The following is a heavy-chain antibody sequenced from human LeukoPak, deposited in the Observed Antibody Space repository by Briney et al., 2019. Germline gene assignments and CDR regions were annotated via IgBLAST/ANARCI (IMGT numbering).Heavy chain of an antibody. CDR1: GFTFSSYA. Sequence: GGSLRLSCAASGFTFSSYAMHWVRQAPGKGLEWVAVISYDGSNKYYADSVKGRFTISRDNSKNTLYLQMNSLRAEDTAVYYCARDSSGYIDYWGQGTLVTVSS. CDR2: ISYDGSNK. V-gene: IGHV3-30-3*01. CDR3: ARDSSGYIDY. D-gene: IGHD3-22*01. J-gene: IGHJ4*02.